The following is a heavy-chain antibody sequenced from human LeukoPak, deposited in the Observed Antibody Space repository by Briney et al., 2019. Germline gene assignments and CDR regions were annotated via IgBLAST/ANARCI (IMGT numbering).Heavy chain of an antibody. D-gene: IGHD2-15*01. CDR2: IKQDGSEK. CDR1: GFTFSSYW. J-gene: IGHJ4*02. V-gene: IGHV3-7*01. Sequence: PGGSLRLSCAASGFTFSSYWMSWVRQAPGKGLEWVANIKQDGSEKYYVDSVKGRFTISRDNAKNSLYLQMNSLRAEGTAVYYCARDVYCSGGSCFASTPRFDYWGQGTLVTVSS. CDR3: ARDVYCSGGSCFASTPRFDY.